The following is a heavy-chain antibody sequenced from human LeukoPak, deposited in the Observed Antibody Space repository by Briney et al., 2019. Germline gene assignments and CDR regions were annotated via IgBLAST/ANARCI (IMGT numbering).Heavy chain of an antibody. Sequence: SETLSLTCTVSGGSISSHYWSWIRQPPGKGLEWIGYIYYSGSTNYNPSLKSRVTISVDTSKNQFSLKLSSVTAADTAVYYCARDSDGNLDYWGQGTLATVSS. J-gene: IGHJ4*02. CDR1: GGSISSHY. D-gene: IGHD3-10*01. V-gene: IGHV4-59*11. CDR2: IYYSGST. CDR3: ARDSDGNLDY.